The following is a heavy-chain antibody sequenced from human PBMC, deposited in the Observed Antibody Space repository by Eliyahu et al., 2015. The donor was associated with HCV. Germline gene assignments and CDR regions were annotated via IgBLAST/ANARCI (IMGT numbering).Heavy chain of an antibody. CDR2: ISISGGST. Sequence: EVQLLESGGGLVQPGGSLXLSCAASGFTFSNYAMNWVRQAPGKGLEWVSTISISGGSTYYAASVKGRFTISRDNSKNTLYLQMNSLRAEDTAIYYCANIVGATSYWGQGTLVTVSS. D-gene: IGHD1-26*01. V-gene: IGHV3-23*01. J-gene: IGHJ4*02. CDR3: ANIVGATSY. CDR1: GFTFSNYA.